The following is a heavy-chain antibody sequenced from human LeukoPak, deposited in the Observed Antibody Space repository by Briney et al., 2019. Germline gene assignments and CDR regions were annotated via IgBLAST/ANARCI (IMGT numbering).Heavy chain of an antibody. D-gene: IGHD3-10*01. Sequence: SETLSLTCTVSGGSIYSTTYYWGWIRQPPGKGLEWIGSFSYGGSTYYNPSLKSRVTISIDTSKKHFSLQLRSVTAADTAVYYCARHYYGSGINWFDPWGQGTLVTVSS. V-gene: IGHV4-39*01. CDR2: FSYGGST. CDR3: ARHYYGSGINWFDP. J-gene: IGHJ5*02. CDR1: GGSIYSTTYY.